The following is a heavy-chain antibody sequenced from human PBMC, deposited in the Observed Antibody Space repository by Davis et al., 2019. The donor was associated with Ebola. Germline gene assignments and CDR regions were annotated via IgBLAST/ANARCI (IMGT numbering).Heavy chain of an antibody. CDR3: ARLFNYFDY. D-gene: IGHD3-3*01. CDR2: VIDSGIT. V-gene: IGHV4-34*12. Sequence: SETLSLTCAVYGGSFSGYYWSWVRQSPGKGLEWIGEVIDSGITNYNPSLKSRVSVSVDRSKNQFSLKLSSVTAADTAVYYCARLFNYFDYWGQGTLVTVSS. CDR1: GGSFSGYY. J-gene: IGHJ4*02.